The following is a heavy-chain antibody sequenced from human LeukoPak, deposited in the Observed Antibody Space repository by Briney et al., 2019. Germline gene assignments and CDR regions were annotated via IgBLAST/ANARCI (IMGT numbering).Heavy chain of an antibody. J-gene: IGHJ6*03. CDR2: INPNSGGT. CDR1: GYTFTGYY. CDR3: ARDFMAGITIFGVVIRNYYYYMDV. Sequence: GASVKVSCKASGYTFTGYYMHWVRQAPGQGLEWMGWINPNSGGTNYAQKFQGRVTMTRDTSISTAYMELSRLRSDDTAVYHCARDFMAGITIFGVVIRNYYYYMDVWGKGTTVTVSS. V-gene: IGHV1-2*02. D-gene: IGHD3-3*01.